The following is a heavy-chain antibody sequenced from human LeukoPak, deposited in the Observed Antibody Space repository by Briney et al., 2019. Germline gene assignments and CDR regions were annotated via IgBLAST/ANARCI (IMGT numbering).Heavy chain of an antibody. J-gene: IGHJ4*02. CDR3: ARDLRIDQYYLDY. D-gene: IGHD2-15*01. Sequence: GRSLRLSCAASGFTFSSYAMHWVRQAPGKGLEYVSAISSNGGSTYYADSVKGRFTISRDNANKSLYLQMNSLRAEDTAVYYCARDLRIDQYYLDYWGQGTLVTVSS. CDR1: GFTFSSYA. CDR2: ISSNGGST. V-gene: IGHV3-64*04.